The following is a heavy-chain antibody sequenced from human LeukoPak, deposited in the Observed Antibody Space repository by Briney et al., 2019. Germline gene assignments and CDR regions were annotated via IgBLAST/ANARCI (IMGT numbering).Heavy chain of an antibody. CDR3: AREIVGATGGFDY. Sequence: SETLSLTCAVYGGSFSGYYWSWIRQPPGKGLEWIGEINHSGSTYYNPSLKSRVTISVDTSKNQFSLKLSSVTAADTAVYYCAREIVGATGGFDYWGQGTLVTVSS. CDR2: INHSGST. V-gene: IGHV4-34*01. CDR1: GGSFSGYY. D-gene: IGHD1-26*01. J-gene: IGHJ4*02.